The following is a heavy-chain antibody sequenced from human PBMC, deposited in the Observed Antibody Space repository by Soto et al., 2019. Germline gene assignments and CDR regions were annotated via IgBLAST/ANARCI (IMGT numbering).Heavy chain of an antibody. CDR1: GGSISSYY. CDR2: IYYSGST. Sequence: SETLSLTCTVSGGSISSYYWSWIRQPPGKGLEWIGYIYYSGSTNYNPSLKSRVTISVDTSKNQFSLKLSSVTAADTAVYYCAIRYSSGFYYWGQGTQVTVPS. D-gene: IGHD6-25*01. J-gene: IGHJ4*02. CDR3: AIRYSSGFYY. V-gene: IGHV4-59*01.